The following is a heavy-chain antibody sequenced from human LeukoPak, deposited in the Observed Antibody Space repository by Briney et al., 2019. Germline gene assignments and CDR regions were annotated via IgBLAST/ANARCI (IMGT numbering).Heavy chain of an antibody. J-gene: IGHJ4*02. CDR1: GGSISSSNW. Sequence: NPSGTLSLTCAVSGGSISSSNWWSWVRQPPGKGLEWIGEIYHSGSPNYNPSLESRVTMSVDKSKDQFSLKLSSVTAADTAMYYCARVETHRHGVFEYWGQGTLVIVSS. D-gene: IGHD3-10*01. V-gene: IGHV4-4*02. CDR3: ARVETHRHGVFEY. CDR2: IYHSGSP.